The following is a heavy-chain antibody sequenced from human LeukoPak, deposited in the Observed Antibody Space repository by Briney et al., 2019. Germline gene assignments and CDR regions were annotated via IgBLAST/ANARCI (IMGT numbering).Heavy chain of an antibody. CDR3: AIQALYYYDSSGYPLPWYFDL. Sequence: SETLSLTCTVSGGSISSSSCYWGWIRQPPGKGLEWIGSIYYSGSTCYNPSLKSRVTISVDTSKNQFSLKLSSVTAADTAVYYCAIQALYYYDSSGYPLPWYFDLWGRGTLVTVSS. D-gene: IGHD3-22*01. V-gene: IGHV4-39*01. CDR1: GGSISSSSCY. CDR2: IYYSGST. J-gene: IGHJ2*01.